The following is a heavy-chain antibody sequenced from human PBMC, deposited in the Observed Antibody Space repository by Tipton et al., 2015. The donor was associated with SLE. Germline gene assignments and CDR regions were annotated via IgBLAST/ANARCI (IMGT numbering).Heavy chain of an antibody. CDR1: GGSISSHY. D-gene: IGHD2-15*01. V-gene: IGHV4-59*08. CDR2: INYSGST. J-gene: IGHJ4*02. CDR3: ARLAVVVATNFDY. Sequence: TLSLTCTVSGGSISSHYWSWIRRPPGKALEWIAYINYSGSTNYNPSLKSRVTMSVNTSKNQFSLKLSSVTAADTAVYYCARLAVVVATNFDYWGQGTLVTVSS.